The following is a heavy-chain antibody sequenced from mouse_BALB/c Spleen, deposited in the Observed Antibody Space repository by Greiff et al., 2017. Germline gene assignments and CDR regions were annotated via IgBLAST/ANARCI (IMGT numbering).Heavy chain of an antibody. D-gene: IGHD1-1*01. CDR1: GFTFSSYA. CDR2: ISSGGSYT. V-gene: IGHV5-9-4*01. Sequence: EVQVVESGGGLVKPGGSLKLSCAASGFTFSSYAMSWVRQSPEKRLEWVAEISSGGSYTYYPDTVTGRFTISRDNAKNTLYLEMSSLRSEDTAMYYCARGNVVANFDYWGQGTTLTVSS. J-gene: IGHJ2*01. CDR3: ARGNVVANFDY.